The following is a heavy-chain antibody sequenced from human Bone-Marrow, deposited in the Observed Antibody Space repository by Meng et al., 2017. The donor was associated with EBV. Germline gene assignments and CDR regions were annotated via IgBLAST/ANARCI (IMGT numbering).Heavy chain of an antibody. D-gene: IGHD3-3*01. CDR2: IYYSGST. Sequence: DLWPRMVRTSETLSLFCTVSGGSSSSSSYYWGWIRQPPGRGLEWIGSIYYSGSTYYNPSLKSRVTISVDTSKIQFSLKLSSVTAADTAVYYCARHLYDFWSGYYNGNWFDPWGQGTLVTVSS. V-gene: IGHV4-39*01. J-gene: IGHJ5*02. CDR1: GGSSSSSSYY. CDR3: ARHLYDFWSGYYNGNWFDP.